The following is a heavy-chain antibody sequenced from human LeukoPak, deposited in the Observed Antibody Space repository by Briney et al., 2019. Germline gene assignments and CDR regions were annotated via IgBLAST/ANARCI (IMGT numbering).Heavy chain of an antibody. V-gene: IGHV4-61*02. J-gene: IGHJ3*02. Sequence: PSETLSLTCAVSGGSISSGSYYWSWIRQPAGKGLEWIGRIYTNGSTNYNPSLKSRVTISVDTSKNQFSLKLSSVTAADTAVYYCARGHVVVTGILAFDIWGQGTMVTVSS. D-gene: IGHD2-21*02. CDR1: GGSISSGSYY. CDR2: IYTNGST. CDR3: ARGHVVVTGILAFDI.